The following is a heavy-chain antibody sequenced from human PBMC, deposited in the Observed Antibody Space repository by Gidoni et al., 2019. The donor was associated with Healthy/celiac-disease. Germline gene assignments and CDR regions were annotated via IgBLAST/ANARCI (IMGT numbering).Heavy chain of an antibody. V-gene: IGHV3-73*01. J-gene: IGHJ5*02. CDR3: TRPTYADYSYGAWWFDP. D-gene: IGHD5-18*01. Sequence: ASVKGRFTISRDDSKNTAYLQMNSLKTEDTAVYYCTRPTYADYSYGAWWFDPWGQGTLVTVSS.